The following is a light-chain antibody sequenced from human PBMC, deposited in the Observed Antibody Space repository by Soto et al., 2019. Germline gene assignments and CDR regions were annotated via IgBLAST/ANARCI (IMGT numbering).Light chain of an antibody. Sequence: QSALTQPAYVSGSPGQSITISCTGTSSDVGSYNLVSWYQQHPGKAPKLMIYEGDKRPSGVSYRFSGSKSGNTASLTISGLQAEDEADYYCCSYAGSSTLVFGGGTKLTVL. CDR3: CSYAGSSTLV. CDR2: EGD. J-gene: IGLJ3*02. CDR1: SSDVGSYNL. V-gene: IGLV2-23*01.